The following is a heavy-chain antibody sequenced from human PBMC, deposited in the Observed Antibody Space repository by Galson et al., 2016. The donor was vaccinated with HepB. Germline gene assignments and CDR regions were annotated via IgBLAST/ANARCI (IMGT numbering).Heavy chain of an antibody. CDR2: IYGSGGST. Sequence: SLRLSCATSGFTSSNYAMSWVRQAPGKGLEWVSTIYGSGGSTFHADSVKGRFTISRDNSKHTLYLQMSSLRAEDTAVYYCAKVGHAFWNTYFAHAYYFDYWSQRNLVTVSS. CDR3: AKVGHAFWNTYFAHAYYFDY. J-gene: IGHJ4*02. CDR1: GFTSSNYA. D-gene: IGHD3-3*01. V-gene: IGHV3-23*01.